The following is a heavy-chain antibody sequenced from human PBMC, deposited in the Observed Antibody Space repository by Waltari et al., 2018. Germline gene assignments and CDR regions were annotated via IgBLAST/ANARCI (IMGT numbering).Heavy chain of an antibody. Sequence: QVQLQESGPGLVKFSETLSLRCTVSGVSVNNYFWNWIRQAPGKGLVWNGYIRHTGDIKQIPYLKSRVSMSVDTSRNEIYLSLCSVSAADTAIYYCARWESGWSALQIWGQGTLGTVSS. CDR2: IRHTGDI. CDR1: GVSVNNYF. V-gene: IGHV4-59*08. J-gene: IGHJ3*02. CDR3: ARWESGWSALQI. D-gene: IGHD6-19*01.